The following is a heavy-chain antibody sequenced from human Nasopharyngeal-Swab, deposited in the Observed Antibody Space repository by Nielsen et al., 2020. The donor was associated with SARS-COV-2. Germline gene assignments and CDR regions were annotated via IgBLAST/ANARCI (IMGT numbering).Heavy chain of an antibody. J-gene: IGHJ5*02. CDR1: EFLFSSYT. CDR3: ARMLGRSSFWDGHTWFDP. Sequence: GESLKISCVASEFLFSSYTMSWVRQAPGEGLEWVSAITGNGDTTYYADSVKGLFTISRDNSRDTLYMQMNRLRAEDTAVYYCARMLGRSSFWDGHTWFDPWGQGTLVSVSS. V-gene: IGHV3-23*01. D-gene: IGHD6-13*01. CDR2: ITGNGDTT.